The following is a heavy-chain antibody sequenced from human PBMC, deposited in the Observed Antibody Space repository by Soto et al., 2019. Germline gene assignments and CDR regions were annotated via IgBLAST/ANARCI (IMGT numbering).Heavy chain of an antibody. CDR3: ARRYSSSSGIDY. Sequence: SETLSLTCTVSGGSISSYYWSWIRQPPGKGLEWIGYIYYSGSTNYNPSLKSRVTISVDTSKNQFSLKLSSVTAADTAVYYCARRYSSSSGIDYWGPGTLVTVSS. CDR2: IYYSGST. CDR1: GGSISSYY. J-gene: IGHJ4*02. D-gene: IGHD6-6*01. V-gene: IGHV4-59*01.